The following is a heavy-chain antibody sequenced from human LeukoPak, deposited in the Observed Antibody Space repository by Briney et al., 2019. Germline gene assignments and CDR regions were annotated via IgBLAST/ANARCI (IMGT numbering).Heavy chain of an antibody. CDR2: INHSGST. V-gene: IGHV4-34*01. CDR1: GGSFSGYY. CDR3: ALSGETPAPTDY. J-gene: IGHJ4*02. D-gene: IGHD3-16*01. Sequence: SETLSFTCAVYGGSFSGYYWSWIRQPPGKGLEWIGEINHSGSTNYNPSLKSRVTISVDTSKNQFSLKLSSVTAADTAVYYCALSGETPAPTDYWGQGTLVTVSS.